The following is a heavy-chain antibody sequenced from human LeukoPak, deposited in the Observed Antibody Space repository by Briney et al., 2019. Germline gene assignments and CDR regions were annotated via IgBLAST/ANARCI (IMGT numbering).Heavy chain of an antibody. CDR2: ISYDGSNK. Sequence: GGSLRLSCAASGFTFSSYGMHWVRQAPGKGLEWVAVISYDGSNKYYADSVKGRFTISRDNSKNTLFLEMNSLRAEDTAVYYCAKEYSVRNQFDYWGQGTLVAVSS. CDR1: GFTFSSYG. V-gene: IGHV3-30*18. J-gene: IGHJ4*02. CDR3: AKEYSVRNQFDY. D-gene: IGHD1-14*01.